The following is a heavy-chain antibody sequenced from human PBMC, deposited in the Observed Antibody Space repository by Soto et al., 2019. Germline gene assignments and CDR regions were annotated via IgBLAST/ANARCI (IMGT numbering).Heavy chain of an antibody. CDR1: GYTFTSYD. Sequence: ASVKVSCKASGYTFTSYDINWVRQASGQGLEWMGWMNPNSGNTGYAQKFQGRVTMTRNTSISTAYMELSSLRSEDTAVYYCAREGACGGDCYRGYYYYGIDVWGQGTTVTVSS. CDR3: AREGACGGDCYRGYYYYGIDV. CDR2: MNPNSGNT. D-gene: IGHD2-21*02. J-gene: IGHJ6*02. V-gene: IGHV1-8*01.